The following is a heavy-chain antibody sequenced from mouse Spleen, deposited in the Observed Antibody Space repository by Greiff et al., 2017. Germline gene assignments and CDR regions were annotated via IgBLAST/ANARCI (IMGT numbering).Heavy chain of an antibody. D-gene: IGHD2-3*01. CDR1: GFNIKDDY. V-gene: IGHV14-4*01. CDR3: TTFDGYLVFAY. CDR2: IDPENGDT. Sequence: VQLQQSGAELVRPGASVKLSCTASGFNIKDDYMHWVKQRPEQGLEWIGWIDPENGDTEYASKFQGKATITADTSSNTAYLQLSSLTSEDTAVYYCTTFDGYLVFAYWGQGTLVTVSA. J-gene: IGHJ3*01.